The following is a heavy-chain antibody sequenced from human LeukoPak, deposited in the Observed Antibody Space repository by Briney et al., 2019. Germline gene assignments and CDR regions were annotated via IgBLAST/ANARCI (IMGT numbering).Heavy chain of an antibody. CDR3: GRHFRGPSGNYYTDS. V-gene: IGHV4-59*08. CDR2: MSSNGSN. CDR1: GVSISNHY. J-gene: IGHJ5*01. D-gene: IGHD3-10*01. Sequence: SETLSLTCTVSGVSISNHYWNWIRQTPGKGLEWIGYMSSNGSNDYNPSPNSRVTLSVDTSRSLFSLTLISVTAADTAVYYCGRHFRGPSGNYYTDSWGQGTLVTVSS.